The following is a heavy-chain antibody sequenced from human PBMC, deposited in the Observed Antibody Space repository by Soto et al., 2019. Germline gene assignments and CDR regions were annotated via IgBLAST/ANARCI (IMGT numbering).Heavy chain of an antibody. CDR1: GFTFSSYS. Sequence: LRLSCAASGFTFSSYSMNWVRQAPGKGLEWVSYITSDSKTIFYADSVKGRFTISRDSAKNSLYLLMNSLRDEDTAVYYCARDSAYYGSGISYYDLDVWGQGTTVTVSS. CDR2: ITSDSKTI. V-gene: IGHV3-48*02. J-gene: IGHJ6*02. CDR3: ARDSAYYGSGISYYDLDV. D-gene: IGHD3-10*01.